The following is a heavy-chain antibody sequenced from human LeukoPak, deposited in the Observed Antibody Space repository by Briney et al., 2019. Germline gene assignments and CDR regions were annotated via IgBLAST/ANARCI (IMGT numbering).Heavy chain of an antibody. CDR3: ARITVALSYYYYYGMDV. CDR1: GGSISSYY. V-gene: IGHV4-59*01. J-gene: IGHJ6*02. D-gene: IGHD1-14*01. Sequence: KPSETLSLTCTVSGGSISSYYWSWIREPPRKGLELIGDIYYSGSTNYNPSLKSRVTISVDTSKNQFSLKLSSVTAADTAVYYCARITVALSYYYYYGMDVWGQGTTVTVSS. CDR2: IYYSGST.